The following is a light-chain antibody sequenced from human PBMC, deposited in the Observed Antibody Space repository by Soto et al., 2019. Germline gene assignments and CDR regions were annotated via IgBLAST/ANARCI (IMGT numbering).Light chain of an antibody. Sequence: DIVMTQSPLSLPFTPEEPASISCXSSQGLLRSNGYNYLDWYLQXPGXSPKXXXYLXSNRASGVPDRLSGSGSGTDFTLKISRVEAEDVGVYYCMQTLQTPCSFGQGTKVDIK. J-gene: IGKJ1*01. CDR2: LXS. CDR3: MQTLQTPCS. V-gene: IGKV2-28*01. CDR1: QGLLRSNGYNY.